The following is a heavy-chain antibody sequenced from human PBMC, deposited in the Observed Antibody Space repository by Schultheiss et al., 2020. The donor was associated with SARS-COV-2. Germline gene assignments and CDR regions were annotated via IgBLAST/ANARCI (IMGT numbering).Heavy chain of an antibody. V-gene: IGHV1-3*01. Sequence: ASVKVSCKASGYTFTSYAMHWVRQAPGQRLEWMGWINAGNGNTKYSQKFQGRVTITRDSSTSTAYMELSSLTSEDTALYYCAREGGDWTGKWFDPWGQGTLVTVSS. CDR2: INAGNGNT. CDR3: AREGGDWTGKWFDP. J-gene: IGHJ5*02. CDR1: GYTFTSYA. D-gene: IGHD3/OR15-3a*01.